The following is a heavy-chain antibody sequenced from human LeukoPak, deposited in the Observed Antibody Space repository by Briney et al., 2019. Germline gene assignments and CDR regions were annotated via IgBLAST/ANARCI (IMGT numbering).Heavy chain of an antibody. V-gene: IGHV5-51*01. CDR3: ARQRGSGYYDAFDI. Sequence: GESLKISCKGSGYSFTNYWIGWVRQMPGKGLEWMGIIYPDDSDTRYSPSFQGQVTISADKSINTAYLQWSSLKASDTAMFYCARQRGSGYYDAFDIWGQGTMVTVSS. CDR1: GYSFTNYW. D-gene: IGHD3-3*01. J-gene: IGHJ3*02. CDR2: IYPDDSDT.